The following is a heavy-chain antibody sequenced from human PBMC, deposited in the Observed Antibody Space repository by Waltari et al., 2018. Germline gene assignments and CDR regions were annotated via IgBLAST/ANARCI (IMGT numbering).Heavy chain of an antibody. V-gene: IGHV3-7*01. J-gene: IGHJ4*02. CDR2: IKEDGSES. CDR3: SVSLND. CDR1: GFTFSNYW. Sequence: EVYLVESGGNLVQPGGSLRLSCAAPGFTFSNYWMDWVRQAPGKGLEWVANIKEDGSESHYVDSVKGRFTISRDNAQNLLSLQMDSLRAEDTAVYYCSVSLNDWGQGTLVTVSS.